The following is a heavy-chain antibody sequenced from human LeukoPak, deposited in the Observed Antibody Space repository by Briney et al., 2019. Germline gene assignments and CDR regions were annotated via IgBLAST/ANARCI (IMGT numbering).Heavy chain of an antibody. Sequence: GGSLRLSCAASGFTFSDYAMTWGRQAPGKGLEWVSRITGSGGSKFYADSVKGRFTISRDNSKNTVSLQMSGLRAEDTAVYYCAKRERQSFAYWGQGTLVTVSS. CDR1: GFTFSDYA. CDR2: ITGSGGSK. V-gene: IGHV3-23*01. CDR3: AKRERQSFAY. D-gene: IGHD6-19*01. J-gene: IGHJ4*02.